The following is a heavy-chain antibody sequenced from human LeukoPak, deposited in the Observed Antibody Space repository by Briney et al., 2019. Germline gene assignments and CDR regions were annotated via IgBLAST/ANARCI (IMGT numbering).Heavy chain of an antibody. CDR2: ISGDGGST. V-gene: IGHV3-43*02. D-gene: IGHD3-10*01. CDR1: GFTFDDYA. CDR3: AKDIPPNYYGSGSYSDY. Sequence: GGSLRLSCAASGFTFDDYAMHWVRQAPGKGLEWVSLISGDGGSTYYADSVKGRFTISRDNSKNSLYLQMHSLRTEDTALYYCAKDIPPNYYGSGSYSDYWGQGTLVTVSS. J-gene: IGHJ4*02.